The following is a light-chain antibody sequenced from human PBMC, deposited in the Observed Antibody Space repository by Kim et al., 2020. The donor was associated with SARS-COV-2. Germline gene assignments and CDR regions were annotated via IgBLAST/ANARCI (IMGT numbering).Light chain of an antibody. V-gene: IGLV3-19*01. CDR1: SLRSYY. Sequence: VALGQTARITCQGDSLRSYYATWYQQKPGQAPILVIYGKNNRPSEIPDRFSGSSSGNTASLTITGTQAGDEADYYCNSRDSNDNVVFGGGTQLTVL. CDR3: NSRDSNDNVV. CDR2: GKN. J-gene: IGLJ2*01.